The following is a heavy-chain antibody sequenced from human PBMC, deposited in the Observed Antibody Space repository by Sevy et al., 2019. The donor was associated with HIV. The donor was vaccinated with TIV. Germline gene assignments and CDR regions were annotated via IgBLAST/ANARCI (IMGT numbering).Heavy chain of an antibody. Sequence: SETLSLTCTVSGGSISSYYWSWIRQPPGKGLEWIAYIYYSGSTNYNPSLKNRVTISIDTSKYEFSRKLSSVTAADTAVYYCARDGGGRFFDYWGEGTLVTVSS. CDR3: ARDGGGRFFDY. J-gene: IGHJ4*02. V-gene: IGHV4-59*13. CDR1: GGSISSYY. D-gene: IGHD1-26*01. CDR2: IYYSGST.